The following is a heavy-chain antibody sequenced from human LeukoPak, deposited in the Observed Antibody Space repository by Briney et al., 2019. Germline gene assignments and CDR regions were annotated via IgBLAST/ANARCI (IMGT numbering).Heavy chain of an antibody. CDR1: GFTFSSYW. D-gene: IGHD6-19*01. Sequence: GGSLRLSCAASGFTFSSYWMHWVRQAPGKGLVWVSRINSDGSSTSYADSVKGRFTISRDNAKNTLYRQMNSLRAEDTAVYYCARAGMYSSGWFDPWGQGTLVTASS. J-gene: IGHJ5*02. V-gene: IGHV3-74*01. CDR3: ARAGMYSSGWFDP. CDR2: INSDGSST.